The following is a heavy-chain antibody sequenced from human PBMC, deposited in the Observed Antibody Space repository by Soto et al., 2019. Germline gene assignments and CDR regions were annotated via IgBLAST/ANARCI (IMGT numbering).Heavy chain of an antibody. Sequence: PGGSLRLSCAASGFTFSSYGMHWVRQAPGKGLEWVAVISYDGSNKYYADSVKGRFTISRDNSKNTLYLQMNSLRAEDTAVYYCAKDLVATTEDNWFDPWGQGTLVTVS. CDR1: GFTFSSYG. V-gene: IGHV3-30*18. CDR3: AKDLVATTEDNWFDP. J-gene: IGHJ5*02. CDR2: ISYDGSNK. D-gene: IGHD5-12*01.